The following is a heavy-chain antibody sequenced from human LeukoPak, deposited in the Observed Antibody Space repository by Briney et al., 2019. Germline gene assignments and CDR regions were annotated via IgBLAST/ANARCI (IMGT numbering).Heavy chain of an antibody. D-gene: IGHD3-22*01. V-gene: IGHV1-2*02. Sequence: AAVKVSCKASGYTFTGYYMHWVRQAPGQGLEWMGWINPNSGGTNYAQKFQGRVTMTRDTSISTAYMELSRLRSDDTAVYYCARDYYYDSSGDDYWGQRTLVTVSS. CDR1: GYTFTGYY. CDR3: ARDYYYDSSGDDY. CDR2: INPNSGGT. J-gene: IGHJ4*02.